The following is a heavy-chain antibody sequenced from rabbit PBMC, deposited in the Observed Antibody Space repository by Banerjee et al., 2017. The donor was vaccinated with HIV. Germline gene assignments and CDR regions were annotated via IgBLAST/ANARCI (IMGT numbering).Heavy chain of an antibody. D-gene: IGHD1-1*01. Sequence: QSLEESGGGLVQPEGSLALTCTASGFTISSSQYMCWVRQAPGKGLEWIACIDPGSSGDTYYASWAKGRFTISKTSSTTVTLQMTSLTAADTATYFCARDLGTSGSGAYGLWGPGTLVTVS. CDR2: IDPGSSGDT. J-gene: IGHJ4*01. CDR3: ARDLGTSGSGAYGL. CDR1: GFTISSSQY. V-gene: IGHV1S40*01.